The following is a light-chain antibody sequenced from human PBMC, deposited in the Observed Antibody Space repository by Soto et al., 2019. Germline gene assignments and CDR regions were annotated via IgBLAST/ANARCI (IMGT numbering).Light chain of an antibody. J-gene: IGLJ2*01. Sequence: QLVLTQSPSASASLGASVKLTCTLSSGHSNYAIAWHQQQSEKGPRYLMKLNSDGSHSKGAGIPDRFSGSSSGAERYLTIASRQSEDEADYYCQTWGSGSVVFGGGTKLTVL. CDR1: SGHSNYA. CDR3: QTWGSGSVV. CDR2: LNSDGSH. V-gene: IGLV4-69*01.